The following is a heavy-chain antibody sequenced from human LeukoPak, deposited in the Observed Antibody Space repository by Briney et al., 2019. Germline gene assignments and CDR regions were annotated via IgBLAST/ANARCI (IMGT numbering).Heavy chain of an antibody. CDR1: GFTFSTYN. J-gene: IGHJ4*02. CDR3: ARSSTRYCSGGSCYSGVLGYFDY. D-gene: IGHD2-15*01. V-gene: IGHV3-48*01. CDR2: ISSSRRTI. Sequence: PGGSLRLSCGASGFTFSTYNINWVRQAPGKGLEWVSYISSSRRTISYADSVKGRFTISRDNAKTSLYLQMNSLRAEDTAVYYCARSSTRYCSGGSCYSGVLGYFDYWGQGTLVTVSS.